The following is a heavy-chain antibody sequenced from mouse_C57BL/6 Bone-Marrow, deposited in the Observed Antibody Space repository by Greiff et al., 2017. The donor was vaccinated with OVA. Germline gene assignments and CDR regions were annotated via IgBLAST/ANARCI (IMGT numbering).Heavy chain of an antibody. CDR3: GRLWLRRGAWFAY. Sequence: QVQLQQSGPELVKPGASVKISCKASGYSFTSYYIHWVKQRPGQGLEWIGWIYPGSGNTKYNEKFKGKATLTADTSSSTAYMQLSSLTSEDSAVYYGGRLWLRRGAWFAYWGQGTLVTVSA. CDR2: IYPGSGNT. CDR1: GYSFTSYY. J-gene: IGHJ3*01. V-gene: IGHV1-66*01. D-gene: IGHD2-2*01.